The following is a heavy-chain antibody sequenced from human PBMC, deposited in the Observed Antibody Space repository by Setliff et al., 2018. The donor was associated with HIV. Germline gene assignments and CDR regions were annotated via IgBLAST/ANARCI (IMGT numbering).Heavy chain of an antibody. CDR2: LSTSGDST. J-gene: IGHJ4*02. CDR1: GFTFSGYA. Sequence: GGSLRLSCAASGFTFSGYAMSWVRQAPGKGLEWVSALSTSGDSTYYADSVKGRFTISRDNSKNTLYLQMNSLRAEDTAVYYCAKDNTWIPNGFDYWGQGTLVTVSS. V-gene: IGHV3-23*01. D-gene: IGHD5-18*01. CDR3: AKDNTWIPNGFDY.